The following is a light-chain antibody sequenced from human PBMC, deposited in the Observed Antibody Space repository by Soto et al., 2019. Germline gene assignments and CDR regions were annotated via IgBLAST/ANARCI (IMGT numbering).Light chain of an antibody. CDR3: QQYGTSPLT. CDR2: GAS. V-gene: IGKV3-20*01. J-gene: IGKJ4*01. CDR1: QSVRSNS. Sequence: EIVLTQSPRTLSLSPGESATLSCPASQSVRSNSLAWYQQKPGQAPRLLMFGASGRATGTPPRFSGRGSGTDFTLTISRLEPEDVAVYYCQQYGTSPLTFGGGTKVDI.